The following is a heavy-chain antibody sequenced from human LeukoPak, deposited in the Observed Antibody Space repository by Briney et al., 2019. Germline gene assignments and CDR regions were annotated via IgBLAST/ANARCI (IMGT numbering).Heavy chain of an antibody. V-gene: IGHV1-69*13. Sequence: GASVKVSCKASGGTFSSYAISWVRQAPGQGLEWMGGVIPIFGTANYAQKFQGRVTITADESTSTAYMELSSLRSEDTAVYYCARGVAAAGTDPDYWGQGTLVTVSS. CDR1: GGTFSSYA. CDR2: VIPIFGTA. D-gene: IGHD6-13*01. J-gene: IGHJ4*02. CDR3: ARGVAAAGTDPDY.